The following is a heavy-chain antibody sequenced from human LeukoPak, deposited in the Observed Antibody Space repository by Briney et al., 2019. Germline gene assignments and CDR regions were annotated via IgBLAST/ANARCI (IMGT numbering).Heavy chain of an antibody. J-gene: IGHJ2*01. V-gene: IGHV5-10-1*01. CDR1: GYSLVSNR. CDR2: IDPSDSYA. D-gene: IGHD3-10*01. CDR3: ARHTSMVRGATYWYFDL. Sequence: GESLKVYGKGSGYSLVSNRIGWGRQMPGKGLEWMGRIDPSDSYANYSPSFQGHVTISADKSISTAYLQWSSLKASDTAMYYCARHTSMVRGATYWYFDLRGRGTLVTVSS.